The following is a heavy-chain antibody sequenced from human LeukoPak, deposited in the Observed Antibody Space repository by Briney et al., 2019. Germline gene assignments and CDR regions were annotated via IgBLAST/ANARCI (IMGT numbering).Heavy chain of an antibody. CDR3: ARGAPDSSGYYPNWLDP. Sequence: GGSLRLSCGASGFTFSNYAMNWVRQAPGKGLEWVSSLSSTSSYKYYADSLKGRFTISRDNAKNSLYLQMNSLRAEDTAVYYCARGAPDSSGYYPNWLDPWGQGTLVTVSS. D-gene: IGHD3-22*01. V-gene: IGHV3-21*01. CDR1: GFTFSNYA. CDR2: LSSTSSYK. J-gene: IGHJ5*02.